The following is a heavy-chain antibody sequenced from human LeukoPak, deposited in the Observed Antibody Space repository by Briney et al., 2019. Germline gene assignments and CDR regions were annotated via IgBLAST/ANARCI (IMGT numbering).Heavy chain of an antibody. J-gene: IGHJ4*02. D-gene: IGHD5-12*01. Sequence: GGSLRLSCEASGLSFSAAWMTWVRQAPGKGLEWVATIKNDGSDKYYVDSVKGRFTLSRDNAKNSVYLQMNSLRVEDTAVYYCVNLGYSDGGQGTLVTVSS. CDR1: GLSFSAAW. V-gene: IGHV3-7*01. CDR3: VNLGYSD. CDR2: IKNDGSDK.